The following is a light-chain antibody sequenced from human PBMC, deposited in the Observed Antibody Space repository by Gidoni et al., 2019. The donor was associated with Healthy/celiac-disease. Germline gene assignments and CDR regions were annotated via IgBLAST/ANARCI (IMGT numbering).Light chain of an antibody. CDR2: GAS. J-gene: IGKJ3*01. V-gene: IGKV3-20*01. Sequence: EIVLTQSPGTLSLSPGERATLSCRASQSVTSSQLAWYQQKPGQSPRFLIYGASARAPDTPDRFSGSGSGRDFTLTISRLEPEDFGVYYCHQYGSSPFTFXPXTKLXIK. CDR3: HQYGSSPFT. CDR1: QSVTSSQ.